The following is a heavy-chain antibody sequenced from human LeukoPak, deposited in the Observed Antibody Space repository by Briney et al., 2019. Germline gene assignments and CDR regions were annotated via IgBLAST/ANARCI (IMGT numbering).Heavy chain of an antibody. CDR2: VSFSGTS. V-gene: IGHV4-39*01. J-gene: IGHJ4*02. Sequence: SETLSLTCTVSGGSISTSYYYWDWIRQPPGKGLEWLAAVSFSGTSYYNPSLQSRLTVSKDTSRNQFSLRLSSVTAADTAVYFCAGHDGQLAPPRHWGQGTLVTVSS. D-gene: IGHD6-6*01. CDR3: AGHDGQLAPPRH. CDR1: GGSISTSYYY.